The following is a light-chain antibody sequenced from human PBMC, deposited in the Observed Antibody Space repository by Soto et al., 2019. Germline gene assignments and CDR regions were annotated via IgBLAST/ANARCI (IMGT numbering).Light chain of an antibody. CDR1: QSVSNNY. Sequence: NVLTHSACTLSLSPGERATLSWRASQSVSNNYLAWYQQKTGQAPRLVIYGASNRATGIPDRFSGSGSGTDFNLTIDRLEPEDFAVYYCQQYGSSPRTFGQGTKVDI. CDR3: QQYGSSPRT. V-gene: IGKV3-20*01. J-gene: IGKJ1*01. CDR2: GAS.